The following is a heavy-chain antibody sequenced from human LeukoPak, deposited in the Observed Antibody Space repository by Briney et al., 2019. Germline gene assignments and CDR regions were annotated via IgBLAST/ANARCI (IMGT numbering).Heavy chain of an antibody. CDR1: GGSISTFY. D-gene: IGHD3-22*01. CDR2: IYYSGTT. Sequence: PSETLSLTCTVSGGSISTFYWSWIRQRPGKGLEWIGYIYYSGTTNYNPSLKSRVTISVDTSKNQFSLKLSSVTAADTAVYYCARHPLYYYDSSGYYYTPPHFDYWGQGTLVTVSS. J-gene: IGHJ4*02. V-gene: IGHV4-59*08. CDR3: ARHPLYYYDSSGYYYTPPHFDY.